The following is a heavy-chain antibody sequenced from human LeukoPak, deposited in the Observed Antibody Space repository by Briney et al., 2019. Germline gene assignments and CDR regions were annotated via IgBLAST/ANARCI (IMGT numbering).Heavy chain of an antibody. Sequence: RGESLKISCKGSGYSFTSYWISWVRQMPGKGLEWMGRSDPSDSYNYYSPSFQGHVTISADKSISTAYLQWSSLKASDTAMYYCARLRFWGNWFDPWGQGTLVTVSS. D-gene: IGHD3-16*01. CDR2: SDPSDSYN. J-gene: IGHJ5*02. CDR1: GYSFTSYW. V-gene: IGHV5-10-1*01. CDR3: ARLRFWGNWFDP.